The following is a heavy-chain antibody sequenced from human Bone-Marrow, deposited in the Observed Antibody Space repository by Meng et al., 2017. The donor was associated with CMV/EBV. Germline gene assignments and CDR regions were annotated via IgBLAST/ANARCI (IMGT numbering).Heavy chain of an antibody. D-gene: IGHD3-10*01. CDR2: SSAYNGNT. CDR3: ASSGFNGGSPIDY. J-gene: IGHJ4*02. CDR1: VYPFTTYG. Sequence: KSSVYPFTTYGMSWVRQAPAQGREWMGWSSAYNGNTNYAQKLQGRVTMTTDTSTSTAYMELRSLRSDDTAVYYCASSGFNGGSPIDYWGQGTLVTVSS. V-gene: IGHV1-18*01.